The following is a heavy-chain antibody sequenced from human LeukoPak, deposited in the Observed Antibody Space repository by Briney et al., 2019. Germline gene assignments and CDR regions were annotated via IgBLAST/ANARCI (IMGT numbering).Heavy chain of an antibody. CDR1: GFTFRSYW. J-gene: IGHJ4*02. Sequence: GGSLRLSCAASGFTFRSYWMSWVRQAPGKGLEWVANIKQDGSEKYYVDSVKGRFTISRDNAKNSLYLQMNSLRAEDTAVYYCARDGIRFWYYFDYWGQGTLVTVSS. D-gene: IGHD3-3*01. CDR2: IKQDGSEK. CDR3: ARDGIRFWYYFDY. V-gene: IGHV3-7*01.